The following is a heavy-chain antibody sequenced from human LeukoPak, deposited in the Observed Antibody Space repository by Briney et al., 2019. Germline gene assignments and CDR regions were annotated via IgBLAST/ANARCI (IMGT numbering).Heavy chain of an antibody. CDR2: IIPIFGTA. J-gene: IGHJ3*02. CDR3: AREWDIVVDGAFAI. Sequence: GASVKVSFKASGGTFSSYAISWVRQAPGQVLEWMGGIIPIFGTANYAQKFQGRVTITADKSTSTAYMELSSLRSEDTAVYYCAREWDIVVDGAFAIWGQGTMVTVSS. V-gene: IGHV1-69*06. D-gene: IGHD2-2*01. CDR1: GGTFSSYA.